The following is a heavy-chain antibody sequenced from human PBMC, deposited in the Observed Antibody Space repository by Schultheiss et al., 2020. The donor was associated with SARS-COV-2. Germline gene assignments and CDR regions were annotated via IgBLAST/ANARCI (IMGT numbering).Heavy chain of an antibody. J-gene: IGHJ4*02. CDR3: ARERSSSSVDY. CDR1: GGSISSSNW. D-gene: IGHD6-6*01. V-gene: IGHV4-4*02. CDR2: IYYSGST. Sequence: SETLSLTCAVSGGSISSSNWWSWVRQPPGKGLEWIGYIYYSGSTKYNPSLKSRVTISVDTSKNQFSLKLSSVTAADTAVYYCARERSSSSVDYWGQGTLVTVSS.